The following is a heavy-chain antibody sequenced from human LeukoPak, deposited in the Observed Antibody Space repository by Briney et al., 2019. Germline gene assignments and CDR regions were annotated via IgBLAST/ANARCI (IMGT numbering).Heavy chain of an antibody. CDR2: ISPDGSNK. J-gene: IGHJ4*02. CDR1: GFAFSTYY. Sequence: GGSLRLSCAASGFAFSTYYIHWVRQAPGKGLEWLAVISPDGSNKYFADSVNVRFTISRDNSKNTIFLQMNSLRVEDTSIYYCARGDSSGHHDFWGQGALVTVSS. V-gene: IGHV3-30*01. CDR3: ARGDSSGHHDF. D-gene: IGHD3-22*01.